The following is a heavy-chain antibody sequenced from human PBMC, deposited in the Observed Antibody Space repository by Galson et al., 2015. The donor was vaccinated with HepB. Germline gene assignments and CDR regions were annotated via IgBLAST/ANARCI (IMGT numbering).Heavy chain of an antibody. CDR3: AKTKRYCSSTSCYNH. Sequence: SLRLSCAASGFTFSSYAMSWVRQAPGKGLEWVSAISGSGGSTYYADSVKGRFTISRDNSKNTLYLQMNSLRAEDTAVYYCAKTKRYCSSTSCYNHWGQGTLVTVSS. V-gene: IGHV3-23*01. CDR2: ISGSGGST. J-gene: IGHJ5*02. D-gene: IGHD2-2*02. CDR1: GFTFSSYA.